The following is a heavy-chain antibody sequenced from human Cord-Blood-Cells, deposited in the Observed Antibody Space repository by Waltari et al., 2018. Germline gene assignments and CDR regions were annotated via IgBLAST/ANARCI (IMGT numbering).Heavy chain of an antibody. J-gene: IGHJ4*02. D-gene: IGHD5-12*01. CDR2: IYYSGST. CDR1: GGSISSSSYY. Sequence: QLQLQESGPGLVKPSETLSLTCTVSGGSISSSSYYWGWIRQPPGKGLEWIGSIYYSGSTYSNPSLKSRVTISVDTSKNQFSLKLSSVTAADTAVYYCARQVATILFDYWGQGTLVTVSS. CDR3: ARQVATILFDY. V-gene: IGHV4-39*01.